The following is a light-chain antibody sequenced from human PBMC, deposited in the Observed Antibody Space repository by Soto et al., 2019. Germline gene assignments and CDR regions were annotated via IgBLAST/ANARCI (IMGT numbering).Light chain of an antibody. J-gene: IGKJ4*01. CDR3: QQYYSTPQT. Sequence: DIVMTQSPDSLAVSLGERATINCKSSQSVLYSSNNKNYLAWYQQKPGQPPKLLIYWASTRESGVPDRFCGSGSGTDFTLTISSLQAEDVAVYYCQQYYSTPQTFGGGTKVEIK. CDR1: QSVLYSSNNKNY. V-gene: IGKV4-1*01. CDR2: WAS.